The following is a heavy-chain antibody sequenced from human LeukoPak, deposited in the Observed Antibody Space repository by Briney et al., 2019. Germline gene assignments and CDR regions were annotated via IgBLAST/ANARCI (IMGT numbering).Heavy chain of an antibody. Sequence: GGSLRLSCAASGFTFSSYGMNWARQAPGKGLEGVSYISSTSRTIFDADSVKGRFTISRDTAKNSLYLQMNSLRAEDTAVYYCARDPLRWLQNNYYYYYIDVWRKETTVTVSS. CDR1: GFTFSSYG. CDR3: ARDPLRWLQNNYYYYYIDV. D-gene: IGHD5-24*01. CDR2: ISSTSRTI. V-gene: IGHV3-48*01. J-gene: IGHJ6*03.